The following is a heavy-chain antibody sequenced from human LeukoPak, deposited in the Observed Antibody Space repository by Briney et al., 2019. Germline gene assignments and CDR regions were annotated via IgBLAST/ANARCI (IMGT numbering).Heavy chain of an antibody. J-gene: IGHJ3*02. CDR2: IYYSGST. D-gene: IGHD5-24*01. V-gene: IGHV4-59*01. CDR3: AREMATTPGAFDI. Sequence: SETLSLTCAVYGGSISSYYWSWIRQPPGKGLEWIGYIYYSGSTNYNPSLKSRVTISVDTSKNQFSLKLSSVTAADTAVYYCAREMATTPGAFDIWGQGTMVTVSS. CDR1: GGSISSYY.